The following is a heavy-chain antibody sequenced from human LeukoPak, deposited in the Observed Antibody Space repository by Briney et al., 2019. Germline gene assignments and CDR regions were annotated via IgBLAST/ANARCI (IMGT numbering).Heavy chain of an antibody. D-gene: IGHD3-22*01. V-gene: IGHV1-8*01. CDR2: MNPNSGTT. CDR3: ARDDNSGYYSGP. J-gene: IGHJ5*02. CDR1: GYTFTSYD. Sequence: ASVKVSCKASGYTFTSYDFNWVRQAPGQGPEWIGWMNPNSGTTGYAQKFQGRVTMTRDTSISTAYMELSRLRSDDTAVYYCARDDNSGYYSGPWGQGTLVTVSS.